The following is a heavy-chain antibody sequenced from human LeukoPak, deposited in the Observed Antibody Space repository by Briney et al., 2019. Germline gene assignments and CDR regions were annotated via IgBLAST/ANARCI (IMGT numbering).Heavy chain of an antibody. CDR1: GFSFTGYY. J-gene: IGHJ6*04. V-gene: IGHV1-2*02. Sequence: AASVKVSCKASGFSFTGYYFHWVRQAPGQGLEWIGWINPNSGGTNYAQKFQGRVTVTRDTSISTMYMELGRLRFDDTAVYYCARKSPRFSSSGMDVWGKGTTVTVSS. D-gene: IGHD3-3*01. CDR2: INPNSGGT. CDR3: ARKSPRFSSSGMDV.